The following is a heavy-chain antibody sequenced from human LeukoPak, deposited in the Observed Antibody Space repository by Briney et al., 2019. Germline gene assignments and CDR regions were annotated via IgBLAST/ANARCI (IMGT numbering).Heavy chain of an antibody. CDR2: LSYDGSNK. V-gene: IGHV3-30*18. CDR1: GLTLTIHC. Sequence: GRSLTLSCALSGLTLTIHCMGWARQAPGNGLGWLAFLSYDGSNKYYADSVKGRFTITRDNSKNTPYLQMNSLRAEDTAVYYCAKDESITMIVVVSIDYWGQGTLVTVSS. J-gene: IGHJ4*02. D-gene: IGHD3-22*01. CDR3: AKDESITMIVVVSIDY.